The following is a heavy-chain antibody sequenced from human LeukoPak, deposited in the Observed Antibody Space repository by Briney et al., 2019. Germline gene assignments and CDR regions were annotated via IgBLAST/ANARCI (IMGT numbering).Heavy chain of an antibody. V-gene: IGHV1-46*01. J-gene: IGHJ4*02. Sequence: GASVKVSCKASGYTFTSYYMHWVRQAPGQGLEWRGIINPSGGSTSYAQKFQGRVTMTRDMSTSTVYMELSSLRSEDTAVYYCARELPPKGQGFDYWGQGTLVTVSS. CDR2: INPSGGST. CDR1: GYTFTSYY. D-gene: IGHD1-26*01. CDR3: ARELPPKGQGFDY.